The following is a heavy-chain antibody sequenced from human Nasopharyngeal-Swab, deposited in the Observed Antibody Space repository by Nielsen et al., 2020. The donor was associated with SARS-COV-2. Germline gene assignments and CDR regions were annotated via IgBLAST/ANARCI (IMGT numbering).Heavy chain of an antibody. CDR2: INPNSSGT. CDR3: ARAWMGDYYYYGMDV. Sequence: ASVKVSCKASGYTFTGYYMHWVRQAPGQGLEWMGRINPNSSGTNYAQKFQGRVTMTRDTSISTAYMELSRLRSDDTAVYYCARAWMGDYYYYGMDVWGQGTTVTVSS. D-gene: IGHD1-26*01. CDR1: GYTFTGYY. V-gene: IGHV1-2*06. J-gene: IGHJ6*02.